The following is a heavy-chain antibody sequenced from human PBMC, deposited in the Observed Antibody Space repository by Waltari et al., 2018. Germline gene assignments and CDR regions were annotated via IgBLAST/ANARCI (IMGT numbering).Heavy chain of an antibody. J-gene: IGHJ3*02. V-gene: IGHV1-69-2*01. CDR1: GYTFTDYY. CDR2: VDPEDGET. Sequence: EVQLVQSGAEVKKPGATVKISCKASGYTFTDYYMHWVQQAPGKGLEWMGRVDPEDGETIYAEKFQCRVTITADTSTDTAYMELSSLRSEDTAVYYCAPGGRRYSGSYEAFDIWGQGTMVTVSS. CDR3: APGGRRYSGSYEAFDI. D-gene: IGHD1-26*01.